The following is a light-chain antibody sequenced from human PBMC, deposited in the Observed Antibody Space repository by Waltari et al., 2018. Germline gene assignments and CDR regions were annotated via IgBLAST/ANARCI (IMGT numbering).Light chain of an antibody. CDR3: QQYTDYPFT. V-gene: IGKV1-16*02. CDR1: QGLSNH. CDR2: GAS. Sequence: DIQMTQSPSSLSASVGDRVTITCRASQGLSNHLAWFQQKPGKDPKSLIYGASSLQSGVSSKFSGSGSGTDFTLTINSLQSEDFATYYCQQYTDYPFTFGPGTKVDIK. J-gene: IGKJ3*01.